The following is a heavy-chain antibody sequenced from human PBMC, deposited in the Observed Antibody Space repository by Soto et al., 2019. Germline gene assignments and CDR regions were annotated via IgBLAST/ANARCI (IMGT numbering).Heavy chain of an antibody. Sequence: SETLSLTCTVSGGSISSGGYYWSWIRQHPGKGLEWIGYIYYSGSTYYNPSLKSRVTISVDTSKNQFSLKLSSVTAADTAVYYCAREIRGDPSIEYWGQGTLVTVSS. CDR2: IYYSGST. V-gene: IGHV4-31*03. J-gene: IGHJ4*02. D-gene: IGHD3-10*01. CDR3: AREIRGDPSIEY. CDR1: GGSISSGGYY.